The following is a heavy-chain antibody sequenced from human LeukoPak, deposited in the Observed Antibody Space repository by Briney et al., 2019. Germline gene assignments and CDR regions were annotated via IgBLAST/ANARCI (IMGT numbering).Heavy chain of an antibody. V-gene: IGHV4-4*08. CDR3: ALRAREHRDISPDNCFDP. D-gene: IGHD1/OR15-1a*01. J-gene: IGHJ5*02. CDR1: GLSIIGFH. Sequence: SAALSLTCPVCGLSIIGFHWGWTRHPPGEGVEWIGYLQSNEAPDYKPSLKGGVTISFATSKNQFSLNLSSVTAADTAGYYCALRAREHRDISPDNCFDPWGQGTLVTVSS. CDR2: LQSNEAP.